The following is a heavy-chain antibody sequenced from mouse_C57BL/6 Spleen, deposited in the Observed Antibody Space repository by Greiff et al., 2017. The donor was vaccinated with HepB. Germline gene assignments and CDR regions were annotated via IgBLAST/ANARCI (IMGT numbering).Heavy chain of an antibody. V-gene: IGHV5-12*01. CDR2: ISNGGGST. CDR3: ASQIYYDHDGGYFDV. D-gene: IGHD2-4*01. Sequence: EVKLEESGGGLVQPGGSLKLSCAASGFTFSDYYMYWVRQTPEKRLEWVAYISNGGGSTYYPDTVKGRFTISRDNAKNTLYLQMSRLKSEDTAMYYCASQIYYDHDGGYFDVWGTGTTVTVSS. CDR1: GFTFSDYY. J-gene: IGHJ1*03.